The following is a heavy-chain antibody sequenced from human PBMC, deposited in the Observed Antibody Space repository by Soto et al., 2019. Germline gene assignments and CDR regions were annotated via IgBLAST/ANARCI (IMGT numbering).Heavy chain of an antibody. CDR2: ISSSSSYI. Sequence: GGSLRLSCAASGFTFSSYSMNWVRQAPGKGLEWVSSISSSSSYIYYADSVKGRFTISRDNAKNSLYLQMNSLRAEDTAVYYCASKYYDSSGPGPFDYWGQGTLVTVSS. CDR3: ASKYYDSSGPGPFDY. V-gene: IGHV3-21*01. J-gene: IGHJ4*02. D-gene: IGHD3-22*01. CDR1: GFTFSSYS.